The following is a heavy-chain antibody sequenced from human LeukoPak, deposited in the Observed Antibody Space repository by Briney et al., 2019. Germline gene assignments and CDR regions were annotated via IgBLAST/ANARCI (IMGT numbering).Heavy chain of an antibody. CDR1: GSTFSSYG. CDR2: IRYDGSNK. CDR3: AKDQLGYCSSTSCCPFDY. V-gene: IGHV3-30*02. Sequence: GGSLRLSCAASGSTFSSYGMHWVRQAPGKGLEWVAFIRYDGSNKYYADSVKGRFTISRDNSKNTLYLQMNSLRAEDTAVYYCAKDQLGYCSSTSCCPFDYWGQGTLVTVSS. J-gene: IGHJ4*02. D-gene: IGHD2-2*01.